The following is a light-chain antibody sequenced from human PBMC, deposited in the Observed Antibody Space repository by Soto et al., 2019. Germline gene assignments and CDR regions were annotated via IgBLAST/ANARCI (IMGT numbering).Light chain of an antibody. Sequence: QSALTQPASVSGSPGQSITISCTGTTNDIGAFNYVSWYQQHPGKAPKLILYEVTNRPSGVSNRFSGSKSGNTASLTISGLQAEDEADYYCSSYTSTSTRVFGGGTKHTVL. J-gene: IGLJ2*01. CDR2: EVT. CDR1: TNDIGAFNY. V-gene: IGLV2-14*01. CDR3: SSYTSTSTRV.